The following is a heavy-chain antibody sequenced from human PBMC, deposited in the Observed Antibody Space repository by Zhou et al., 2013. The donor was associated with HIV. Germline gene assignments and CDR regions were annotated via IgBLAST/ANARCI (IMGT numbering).Heavy chain of an antibody. D-gene: IGHD3-22*01. Sequence: QVQMVQSGAEVKKPGSSVKVSCKASGGTFSSYAISWVRQAPGQGLEWMGGIIPIFGTANYAQKFQGRVTITTDESTSTAYMELSSLRSEDTAVYYCARGGYGITMIVVVTAFDYWGQGTLVTVSS. J-gene: IGHJ4*02. CDR2: IIPIFGTA. CDR3: ARGGYGITMIVVVTAFDY. V-gene: IGHV1-69*05. CDR1: GGTFSSYA.